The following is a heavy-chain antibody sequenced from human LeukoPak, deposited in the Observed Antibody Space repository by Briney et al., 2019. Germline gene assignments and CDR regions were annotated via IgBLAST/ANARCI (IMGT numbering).Heavy chain of an antibody. D-gene: IGHD5-18*01. V-gene: IGHV1-24*01. CDR2: FDPEDGET. Sequence: ASVKVSCKVSGYTLTELSMHWVRQAPGKGLEWMGGFDPEDGETIYAQKFQGRVTMTEDTSTDTAYMELSSLRSVDTAVYYCATAQSGSTSYGRMTVLGYYYYGMDVWGQGTTVTVSS. J-gene: IGHJ6*02. CDR1: GYTLTELS. CDR3: ATAQSGSTSYGRMTVLGYYYYGMDV.